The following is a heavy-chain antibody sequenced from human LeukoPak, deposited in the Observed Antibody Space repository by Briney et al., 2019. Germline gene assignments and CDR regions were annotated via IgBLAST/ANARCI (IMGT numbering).Heavy chain of an antibody. J-gene: IGHJ3*02. CDR3: ATPTGYSSSWTWAFDI. V-gene: IGHV1-18*01. D-gene: IGHD6-13*01. Sequence: ASVKVSCKASGYTFTSYGISWVRQAPGQGLEWMGWISAYNGNTNYAQKLQGRVTMTTDTSTSTAYMELRSLRSDDTAVYYCATPTGYSSSWTWAFDIWGQGTMVTVSS. CDR1: GYTFTSYG. CDR2: ISAYNGNT.